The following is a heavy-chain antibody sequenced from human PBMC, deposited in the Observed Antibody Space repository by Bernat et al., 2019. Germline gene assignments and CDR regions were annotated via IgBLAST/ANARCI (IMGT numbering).Heavy chain of an antibody. V-gene: IGHV1-18*01. CDR3: ARVITMVRGPPRTGMDV. J-gene: IGHJ6*02. D-gene: IGHD3-10*01. Sequence: QVQLVQSGADVKKPGASVKFSCKASGYTFTSYGISWVRQAPGQGLEWMGWISAYNGNTNYAQKLQGRVTMTTDTSTSTAYMELRSLRSDDTAVYYCARVITMVRGPPRTGMDVWGQVTTVTAAS. CDR2: ISAYNGNT. CDR1: GYTFTSYG.